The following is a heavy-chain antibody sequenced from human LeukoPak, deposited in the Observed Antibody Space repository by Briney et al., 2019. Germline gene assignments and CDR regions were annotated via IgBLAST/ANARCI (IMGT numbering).Heavy chain of an antibody. CDR2: IYYSGST. Sequence: PSETLSLTCTVSGGSISSGSYYWSWIRQPPGKGLEWIGYIYYSGSTNYNPSLKSRVTISVDTSKNQFSLKLSSVTAADTAVYYCARGVVVVAARLGAFDIWGQGTMVTVSS. D-gene: IGHD2-15*01. CDR1: GGSISSGSYY. CDR3: ARGVVVVAARLGAFDI. V-gene: IGHV4-61*01. J-gene: IGHJ3*02.